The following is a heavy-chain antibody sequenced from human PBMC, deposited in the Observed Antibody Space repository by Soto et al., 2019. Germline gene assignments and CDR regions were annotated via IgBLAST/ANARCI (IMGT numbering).Heavy chain of an antibody. CDR1: GFTVSSSY. V-gene: IGHV3-66*01. Sequence: PGGSLRLSCAASGFTVSSSYMSWVRQAPGKGLEWVSVIYSGGSTYYADSVKGRCTISRDNSKNTLYLQMNSLRAEDTAVYYCARGRHYDILTGYYTPLFLYWGQGTLVTVSS. D-gene: IGHD3-9*01. CDR3: ARGRHYDILTGYYTPLFLY. J-gene: IGHJ4*02. CDR2: IYSGGST.